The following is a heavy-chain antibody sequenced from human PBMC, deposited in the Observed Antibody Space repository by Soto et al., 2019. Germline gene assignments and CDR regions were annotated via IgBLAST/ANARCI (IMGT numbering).Heavy chain of an antibody. CDR3: ARGLRGKGGMDV. CDR2: IYHSGST. Sequence: SETLSLTCAVSGGSISSGGYSWSWIRQPPGKGLEWIGYIYHSGSTNYNPSLKSRVTISVDTSKNQFSLKLSSVTAADTAVYYCARGLRGKGGMDVWGQGTTVTVSS. CDR1: GGSISSGGYS. D-gene: IGHD6-13*01. J-gene: IGHJ6*02. V-gene: IGHV4-30-4*07.